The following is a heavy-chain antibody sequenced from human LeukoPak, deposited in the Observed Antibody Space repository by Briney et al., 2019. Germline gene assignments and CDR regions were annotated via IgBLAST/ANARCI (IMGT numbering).Heavy chain of an antibody. D-gene: IGHD6-19*01. Sequence: SETLSLTCAVYGGSFSGYYWSWIRQPPGKGLEWIGEINHSGSTNYNPSLKSRVTISVDTSKNQFSLKLSSVTAADTAVYYGARGAVAGTNWGQGTLVTVSS. CDR2: INHSGST. CDR1: GGSFSGYY. CDR3: ARGAVAGTN. V-gene: IGHV4-34*01. J-gene: IGHJ4*02.